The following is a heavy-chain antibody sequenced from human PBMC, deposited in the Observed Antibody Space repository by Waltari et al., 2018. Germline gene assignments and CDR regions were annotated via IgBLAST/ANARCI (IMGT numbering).Heavy chain of an antibody. CDR3: ATDSGLDSSSAGYYFRD. D-gene: IGHD6-13*01. Sequence: EVQVLESGGGLVQPGGSLRLSCAASGFTISTYGMTWVRQAPGKGLEWVSHITAAGDAFYAGSVKGRFTISRDNSKNTLYLQMNSLRVEDTALYYCATDSGLDSSSAGYYFRDWGQGTLVTVSS. CDR1: GFTISTYG. CDR2: ITAAGDA. J-gene: IGHJ4*02. V-gene: IGHV3-23*01.